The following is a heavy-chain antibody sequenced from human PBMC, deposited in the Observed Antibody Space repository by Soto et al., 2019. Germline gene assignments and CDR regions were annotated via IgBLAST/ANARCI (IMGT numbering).Heavy chain of an antibody. V-gene: IGHV4-59*12. CDR3: ARDLSRDGSGSYSEYYYYGMDV. J-gene: IGHJ6*02. CDR1: GGSISSYY. CDR2: IYYSGST. D-gene: IGHD3-10*01. Sequence: PSETLSLTCTVSGGSISSYYWSWIRQPPGKGLEWIGYIYYSGSTNYNPSLKSRVTISVDTSKNQFSLKLSSVTAADTAVYYCARDLSRDGSGSYSEYYYYGMDVWGQGTTVTVSS.